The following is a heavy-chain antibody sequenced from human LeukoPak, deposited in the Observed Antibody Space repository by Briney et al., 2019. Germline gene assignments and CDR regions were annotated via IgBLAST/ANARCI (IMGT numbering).Heavy chain of an antibody. CDR1: GGSISSSNW. J-gene: IGHJ6*02. CDR3: ASASGYEYGMDV. CDR2: IYHSGST. Sequence: SETLSLTCAVSGGSISSSNWRSWVRQTPGKGLKWIGEIYHSGSTNYNPSLKSRVTISVDKSKNQFSLKLSSVTAADTAVYYCASASGYEYGMDVWGQGTTVTVSS. D-gene: IGHD1-26*01. V-gene: IGHV4-4*02.